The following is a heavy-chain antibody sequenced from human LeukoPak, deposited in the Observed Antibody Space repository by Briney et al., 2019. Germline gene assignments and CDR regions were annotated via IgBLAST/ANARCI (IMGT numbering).Heavy chain of an antibody. Sequence: GGSLRLSCAASGFTFSSYAMSWVRQAPGKGLEWVAAISGSGGSTYYADSVKGRFTISRDNSKNTLYLQMNSLRAEDTAVYYCAKDTKYQLLPAPSWFDPWGQGTLVTVSS. D-gene: IGHD2-2*01. J-gene: IGHJ5*02. CDR3: AKDTKYQLLPAPSWFDP. V-gene: IGHV3-23*01. CDR1: GFTFSSYA. CDR2: ISGSGGST.